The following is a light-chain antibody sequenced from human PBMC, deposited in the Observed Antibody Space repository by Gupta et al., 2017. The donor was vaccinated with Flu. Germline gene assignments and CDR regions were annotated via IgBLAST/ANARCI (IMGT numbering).Light chain of an antibody. Sequence: SSVLTPPPSVSVAPGQTAMITCSGNTIGSRSVPWYQQKAGQAPVLVVHDDTDRPSGSPERFSGATSGDKATLTISWVEAGDEDDYYCQVWASSSDVLFGGGTKLTVL. V-gene: IGLV3-21*02. J-gene: IGLJ2*01. CDR1: TIGSRS. CDR3: QVWASSSDVL. CDR2: DDT.